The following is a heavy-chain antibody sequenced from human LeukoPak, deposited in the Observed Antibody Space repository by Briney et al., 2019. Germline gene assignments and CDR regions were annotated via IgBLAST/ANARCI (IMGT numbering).Heavy chain of an antibody. V-gene: IGHV4-59*01. CDR2: IYYSGNT. CDR1: GDSISSYY. D-gene: IGHD2-15*01. J-gene: IGHJ3*02. CDR3: ARDHCSGGSCSPVWAFDI. Sequence: PSETLSLTCTVSGDSISSYYWNWIRQSPGKGLEWIGYIYYSGNTNYNPSLKSRVTISVDTPRNQFSLKLSSVTAADTAVYYCARDHCSGGSCSPVWAFDIWGQGTVVTVSS.